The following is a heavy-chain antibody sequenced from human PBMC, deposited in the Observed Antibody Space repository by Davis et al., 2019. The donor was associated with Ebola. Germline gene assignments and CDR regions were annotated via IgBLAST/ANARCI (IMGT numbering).Heavy chain of an antibody. CDR3: ARDIFWSGPPHY. CDR1: GYTLTGYY. D-gene: IGHD3-3*01. J-gene: IGHJ4*02. CDR2: INPNSGGT. Sequence: ASVKVSCNASGYTLTGYYMHWVRQAPGQGLEWMGWINPNSGGTNYAQKFQGRVTMTRDTSISTAYMELSRLTSDDTAVYYCARDIFWSGPPHYWGQGTLVTVSS. V-gene: IGHV1-2*02.